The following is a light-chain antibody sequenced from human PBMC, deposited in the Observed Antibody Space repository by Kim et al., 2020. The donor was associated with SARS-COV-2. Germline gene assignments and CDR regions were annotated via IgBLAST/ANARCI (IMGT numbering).Light chain of an antibody. CDR1: QTVTSNY. CDR2: GAS. J-gene: IGKJ1*01. Sequence: EIVLTQSPGTLSLSTGERATLSCRASQTVTSNYLAWYQQKPGQAPRLLIYGASSRATGISDRFSGSGSGTDFTLTISRLEPEDFAVYYCQQYGSSPATFGQGTKVDIK. CDR3: QQYGSSPAT. V-gene: IGKV3-20*01.